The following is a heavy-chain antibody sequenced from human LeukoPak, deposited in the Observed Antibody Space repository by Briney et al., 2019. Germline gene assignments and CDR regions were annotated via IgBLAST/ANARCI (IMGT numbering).Heavy chain of an antibody. V-gene: IGHV3-23*01. J-gene: IGHJ4*02. Sequence: PGGSLRLSCAASGFPFSNYGTNWVRQAPGKGLVWVSAISGGGATSTYYADSVKGRFTISRDNSKNTLYLQMNSLRAEDTAVYYCAKAGSHSYFDYWGQGTLVTVSS. CDR2: ISGGGATST. CDR1: GFPFSNYG. CDR3: AKAGSHSYFDY. D-gene: IGHD1-26*01.